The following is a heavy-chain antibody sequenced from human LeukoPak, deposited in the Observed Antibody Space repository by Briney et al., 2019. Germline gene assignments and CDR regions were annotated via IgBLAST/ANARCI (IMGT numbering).Heavy chain of an antibody. V-gene: IGHV3-11*04. Sequence: GGSLRLSCTASGFTFSDYYMNWVRQAPGKGLEWISYIRNSGSATYYADSVEGRFTISRDNSKNTLYLQMNSLRAEDTAVYYCAKERRWVKYYFDYWGQGTLVTVSS. J-gene: IGHJ4*02. D-gene: IGHD4-23*01. CDR1: GFTFSDYY. CDR3: AKERRWVKYYFDY. CDR2: IRNSGSAT.